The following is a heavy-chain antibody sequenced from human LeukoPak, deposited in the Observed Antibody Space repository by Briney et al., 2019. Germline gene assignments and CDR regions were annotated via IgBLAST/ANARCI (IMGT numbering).Heavy chain of an antibody. D-gene: IGHD3-22*01. CDR1: GGSMFSYY. CDR3: ARRAYYDSSGYHPTSGYFDL. CDR2: IYSSGIN. V-gene: IGHV4-4*08. Sequence: SDTLSLTCTVSGGSMFSYYWNWIRQPPGNGLEWIGYIYSSGINNYSPPLRSRGTSSVATSRNQFSLRLTSVTAADTAIYYCARRAYYDSSGYHPTSGYFDLWGRGTLVTVSS. J-gene: IGHJ2*01.